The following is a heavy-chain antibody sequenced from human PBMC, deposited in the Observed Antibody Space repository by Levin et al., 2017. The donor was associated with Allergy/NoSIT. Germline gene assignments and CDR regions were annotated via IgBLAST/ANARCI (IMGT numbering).Heavy chain of an antibody. CDR1: GASVSSYY. V-gene: IGHV4-4*08. CDR3: ARTLKAVYYFDY. Sequence: SETLSLTCTVSGASVSSYYWSWTRQPPGKGLEWIGYIYSSGSTNYNPSLKSRVTISVDTSKNQFSLKLSSVTAADTAVYYCARTLKAVYYFDYWSQGTLVTVSS. J-gene: IGHJ4*02. CDR2: IYSSGST. D-gene: IGHD2-15*01.